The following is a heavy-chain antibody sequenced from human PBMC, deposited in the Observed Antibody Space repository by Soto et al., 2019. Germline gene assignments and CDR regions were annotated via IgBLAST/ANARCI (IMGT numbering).Heavy chain of an antibody. D-gene: IGHD6-19*01. CDR3: AREGIAVAGTDY. J-gene: IGHJ4*02. V-gene: IGHV1-69*08. Sequence: QVQLVQSGAEVKKPGSSVKVSCKASGGTFSSYTISWVRQAPGQGLEWMGRIIPILGIANYAQKFQGSVTITADKSTSTAYMELSSLRSEDTAVYYCAREGIAVAGTDYWGQGTLVTVSS. CDR1: GGTFSSYT. CDR2: IIPILGIA.